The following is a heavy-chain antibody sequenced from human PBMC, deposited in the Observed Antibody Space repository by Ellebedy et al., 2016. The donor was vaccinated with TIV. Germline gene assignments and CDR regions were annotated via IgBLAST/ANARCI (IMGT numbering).Heavy chain of an antibody. CDR3: AHGKVPDIAFPY. CDR2: IYWDDDK. V-gene: IGHV2-5*02. D-gene: IGHD2-15*01. Sequence: SGPTLVXPPQTLTLTCNFSGFSLSPSGVAVGWIRQPPGEALEWLALIYWDDDKRYSPSLKSRLTITKDTPKNQVVLTMTNMDPVDTATYYCAHGKVPDIAFPYWGQGTLVTVSS. CDR1: GFSLSPSGVA. J-gene: IGHJ4*02.